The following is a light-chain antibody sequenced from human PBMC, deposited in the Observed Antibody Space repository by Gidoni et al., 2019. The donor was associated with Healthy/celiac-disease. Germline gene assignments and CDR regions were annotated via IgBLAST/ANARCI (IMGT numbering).Light chain of an antibody. CDR2: GAS. J-gene: IGKJ5*01. V-gene: IGKV3-20*01. Sequence: EIVLTQSRGTLSLSQGDRATLSCRASQSVSSSDLAWYQQKPGQAPRLLIYGASSRATGIPDRFSGSGSGTDFTLTISRLEPEDFAVYYCQQYGSSPPITFXXXTRLEIK. CDR1: QSVSSSD. CDR3: QQYGSSPPIT.